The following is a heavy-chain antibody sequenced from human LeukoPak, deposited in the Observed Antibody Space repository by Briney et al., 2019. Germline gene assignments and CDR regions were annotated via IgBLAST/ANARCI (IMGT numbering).Heavy chain of an antibody. CDR1: GDSLRSVRNY. Sequence: PSETLSLTCTVSGDSLRSVRNYWGWVSQPPGKGLEWLGKIYYSGANYYNPSLRGRATISVDTSNNQCSLWLTSVTAADTAVYYCARLFYWGQGSLVTVSS. V-gene: IGHV4-39*01. J-gene: IGHJ4*02. CDR3: ARLFY. CDR2: IYYSGAN.